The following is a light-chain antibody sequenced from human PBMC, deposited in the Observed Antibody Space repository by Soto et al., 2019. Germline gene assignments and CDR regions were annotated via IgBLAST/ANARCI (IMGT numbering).Light chain of an antibody. CDR3: QHYNSYSEA. CDR2: KPS. J-gene: IGKJ1*01. V-gene: IGKV1-5*03. Sequence: DIQMTQSPSTLSGSVGDRVTITCRASQTISSWLAWYQQKPGKAPKLLIYKPSTLKSGVPSRFSGSGSGTEFTLTISSLQLDDFATYYCQHYNSYSEAFGQGTKVELK. CDR1: QTISSW.